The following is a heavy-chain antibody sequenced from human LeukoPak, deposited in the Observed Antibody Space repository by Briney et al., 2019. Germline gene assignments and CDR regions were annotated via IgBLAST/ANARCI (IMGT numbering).Heavy chain of an antibody. Sequence: PGGSLRLSCAGSGFTFSSYNMNWVHQAPGKGLEWVSSISTSSIYIYYADSVKGRFTISRDNAKNSLYLQMNSLRAEDTAVYYCARAGARLLWFGELLPRSKYNWFDPWGQGTLVTVSS. CDR3: ARAGARLLWFGELLPRSKYNWFDP. CDR1: GFTFSSYN. J-gene: IGHJ5*02. CDR2: ISTSSIYI. V-gene: IGHV3-21*04. D-gene: IGHD3-10*01.